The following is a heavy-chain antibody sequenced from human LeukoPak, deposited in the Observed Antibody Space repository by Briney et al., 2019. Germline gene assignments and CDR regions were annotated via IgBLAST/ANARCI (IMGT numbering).Heavy chain of an antibody. J-gene: IGHJ4*02. Sequence: PGGSLRLSCAASGFTFSSYAMSWVRQAPGKGLEWVSAISGSGGSTYYADSVKGRFTISRDNSKNTLYLQMNCLRAEDTAVYYCVKDFMGYWSSTSCYSWVFDYWGQGTLVTVSS. CDR2: ISGSGGST. CDR1: GFTFSSYA. V-gene: IGHV3-23*01. D-gene: IGHD2-2*02. CDR3: VKDFMGYWSSTSCYSWVFDY.